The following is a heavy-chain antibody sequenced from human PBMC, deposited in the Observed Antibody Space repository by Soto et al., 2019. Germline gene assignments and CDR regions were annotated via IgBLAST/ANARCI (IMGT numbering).Heavy chain of an antibody. CDR3: ARDTGGYDRRYYYHGMDV. J-gene: IGHJ6*02. V-gene: IGHV3-23*01. CDR1: GFTFKSYA. D-gene: IGHD5-12*01. Sequence: QLLESGGTFVQTGGSLRLSCAASGFTFKSYAMNWVRQAPGKGLEWVASTPGSGGSSYYADSVKGRFTISRDNSKNSLYLQINSLRAEDTAVYYCARDTGGYDRRYYYHGMDVWGQGTTVTVSS. CDR2: TPGSGGSS.